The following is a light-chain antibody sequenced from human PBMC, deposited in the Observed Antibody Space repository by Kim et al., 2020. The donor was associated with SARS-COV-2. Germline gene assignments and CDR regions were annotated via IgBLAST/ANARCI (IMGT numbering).Light chain of an antibody. V-gene: IGLV2-11*01. CDR3: CSYAGSVV. CDR2: DVS. J-gene: IGLJ2*01. Sequence: SPGQSVTISCTGTRSYVGGYNYVSLYQQHPGKAPKLMIYDVSKRPSGVPDRFSGSKSGNTASLTISGLQAEDEADYYCCSYAGSVVFGGGTQLTVL. CDR1: RSYVGGYNY.